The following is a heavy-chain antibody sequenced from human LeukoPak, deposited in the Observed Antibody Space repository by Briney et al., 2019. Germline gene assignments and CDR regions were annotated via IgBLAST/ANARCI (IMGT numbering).Heavy chain of an antibody. V-gene: IGHV4-4*07. CDR1: GGSISSYY. Sequence: SETLSLTCTVSGGSISSYYWSWIRQPAGKGLEWIGRIYTSGSTNYNPSLKSRVTMSVDTSKNQFSLKLSSVTAADTAVYYCAREPIAARPSWFDPWGQGTLVTVSS. CDR3: AREPIAARPSWFDP. CDR2: IYTSGST. D-gene: IGHD6-6*01. J-gene: IGHJ5*02.